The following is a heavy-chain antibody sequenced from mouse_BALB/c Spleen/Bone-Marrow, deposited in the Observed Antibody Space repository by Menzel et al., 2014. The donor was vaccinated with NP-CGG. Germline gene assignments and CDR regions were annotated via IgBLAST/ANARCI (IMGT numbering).Heavy chain of an antibody. D-gene: IGHD1-1*02. J-gene: IGHJ2*01. CDR1: GYTFTDYV. CDR2: IYPGSGST. Sequence: VQLQESGPELVKPGASVKTSCKASGYTFTDYVISWVKQRTGQGLEWIGEIYPGSGSTYYNEKFKGKATLTADKSSNTVYMQLISLTSEDSAVFFCVTDPYYGRQYYFDYWGQGTTLTVSS. CDR3: VTDPYYGRQYYFDY. V-gene: IGHV1-77*01.